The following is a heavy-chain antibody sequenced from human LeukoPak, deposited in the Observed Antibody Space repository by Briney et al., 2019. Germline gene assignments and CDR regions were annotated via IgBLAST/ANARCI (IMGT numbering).Heavy chain of an antibody. Sequence: GRSLRLSCAASGFTFSTYGMSWVRQAPGKGLEWVSAISGNGGTTYYADSVKGRFTISRDNSKNTLFLQMNTLRAEDTAVYYCAKDRHWGLDYWGQGALVTVSS. D-gene: IGHD7-27*01. J-gene: IGHJ4*02. CDR1: GFTFSTYG. CDR3: AKDRHWGLDY. CDR2: ISGNGGTT. V-gene: IGHV3-23*01.